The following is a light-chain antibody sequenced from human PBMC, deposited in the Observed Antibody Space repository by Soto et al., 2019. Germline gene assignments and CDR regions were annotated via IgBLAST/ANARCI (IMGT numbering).Light chain of an antibody. Sequence: DIQVTQYPSTLSASVGDRVTITCRASHCISGWLAWYQQKPGKAPNLLIYKASSLESGVPSRFSGSGSGTEFTLTISSLQPDDFATYYCQHYNSYSEAFGQRSKV. CDR1: HCISGW. J-gene: IGKJ1*01. CDR2: KAS. V-gene: IGKV1-5*03. CDR3: QHYNSYSEA.